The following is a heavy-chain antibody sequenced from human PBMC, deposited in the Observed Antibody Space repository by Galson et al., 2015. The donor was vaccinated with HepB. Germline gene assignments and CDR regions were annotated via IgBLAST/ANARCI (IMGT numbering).Heavy chain of an antibody. Sequence: SLRLSCAVSGFTFDSHNMHWVRQAPGKGLEWVSSITSSSTYMFYADSVKGRSTISRDNAKSSLYLHIGSLGAEDTAIYYCARAPYGDPYYFDYWGQGTLVTVSS. J-gene: IGHJ4*02. CDR3: ARAPYGDPYYFDY. D-gene: IGHD4-17*01. CDR1: GFTFDSHN. CDR2: ITSSSTYM. V-gene: IGHV3-21*01.